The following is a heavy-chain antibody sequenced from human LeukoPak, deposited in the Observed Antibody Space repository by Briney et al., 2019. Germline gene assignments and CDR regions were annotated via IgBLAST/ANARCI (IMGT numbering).Heavy chain of an antibody. CDR1: GYGFTNHW. J-gene: IGHJ4*02. V-gene: IGHV5-51*01. CDR2: IYPGDSDT. CDR3: ARQGYCGADCYSRFDY. D-gene: IGHD2-21*02. Sequence: GESLKISCKGSGYGFTNHWIAWLRQMPGKGLEWMGIIYPGDSDTRYSPSFQGQVTVSADKSISAAYLQWNSLKASDSAMYYCARQGYCGADCYSRFDYWGQGTLVTVSS.